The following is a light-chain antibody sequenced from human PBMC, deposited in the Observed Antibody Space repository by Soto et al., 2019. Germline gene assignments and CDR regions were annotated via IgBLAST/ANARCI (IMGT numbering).Light chain of an antibody. J-gene: IGLJ3*02. CDR2: DVN. CDR3: CSYGGSNTWV. V-gene: IGLV2-11*01. Sequence: QSALTQPRSVSGSPGQSVTISCTGTSSDVGNYNYVSWYQQHPGKAPKVMIYDVNKWPSGVPDRFSGSKSGNTASLTTSGLQAEDEAYYYCCSYGGSNTWVFGGGTKLTVL. CDR1: SSDVGNYNY.